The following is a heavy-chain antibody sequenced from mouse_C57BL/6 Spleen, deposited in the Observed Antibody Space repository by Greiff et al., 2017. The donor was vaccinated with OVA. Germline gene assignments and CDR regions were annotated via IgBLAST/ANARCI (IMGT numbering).Heavy chain of an antibody. CDR3: ARSTVVALDY. CDR1: GYTFTDYY. Sequence: EVQLQQSGPELVKPGASVKISCTASGYTFTDYYMNWVKQSHGKSLEWIGDINPNNGGTSYNQKFKGKATLTVDKSSSTAYMELRSLTSEDSAVCYCARSTVVALDYWGQGTTLTVSS. J-gene: IGHJ2*01. CDR2: INPNNGGT. V-gene: IGHV1-26*01. D-gene: IGHD1-1*01.